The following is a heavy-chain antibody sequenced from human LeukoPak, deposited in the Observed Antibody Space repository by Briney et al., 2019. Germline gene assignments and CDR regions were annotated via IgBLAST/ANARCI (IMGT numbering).Heavy chain of an antibody. Sequence: GGSLRLSCAASGFTFNIYSMNWVRQAPGKGLEWVSSISGISNYIYYADSVKGRFTISRDNAKNSLYLHMNSLRAEDTAVYCCARGLQLWYPGDAFDIWGQGTMVTVSS. CDR2: ISGISNYI. CDR3: ARGLQLWYPGDAFDI. CDR1: GFTFNIYS. J-gene: IGHJ3*02. D-gene: IGHD5-18*01. V-gene: IGHV3-21*01.